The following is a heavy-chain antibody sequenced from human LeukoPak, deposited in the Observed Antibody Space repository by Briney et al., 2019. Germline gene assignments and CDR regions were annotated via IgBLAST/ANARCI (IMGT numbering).Heavy chain of an antibody. Sequence: GGSLRPSCAASGFIVGSYYMSWVRETPGKGLEWVSGITGSGGSTYYADSVKGRFTISRDNSKNTLYLQMNSLRAEDTAIYYCARDERLLSFLKWGQGTLVTVSS. CDR1: GFIVGSYY. CDR2: ITGSGGST. V-gene: IGHV3-23*01. D-gene: IGHD3-3*01. CDR3: ARDERLLSFLK. J-gene: IGHJ4*02.